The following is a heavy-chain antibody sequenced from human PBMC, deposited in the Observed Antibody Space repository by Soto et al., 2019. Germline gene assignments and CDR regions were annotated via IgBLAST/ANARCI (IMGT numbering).Heavy chain of an antibody. D-gene: IGHD3-22*01. CDR1: GGSLSSNIYY. V-gene: IGHV4-39*01. J-gene: IGHJ4*02. CDR2: IHYSGST. CDR3: ASQHYYDSSGYYVAY. Sequence: SETLSLTCTVSGGSLSSNIYYWGWIRQPPGKGLEWIGNIHYSGSTYYDSSLKSRVTISVDTSKNQFSLKLSSVTAADTAVYYCASQHYYDSSGYYVAYWGQGTLVTVSS.